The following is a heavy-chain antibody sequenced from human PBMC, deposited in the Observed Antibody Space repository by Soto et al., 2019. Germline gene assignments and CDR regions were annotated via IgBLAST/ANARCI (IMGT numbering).Heavy chain of an antibody. J-gene: IGHJ5*02. CDR2: INPNSGGT. CDR1: GYTFTGYY. CDR3: ARDRDTAMVSNWFDP. Sequence: ASVKVSCKASGYTFTGYYMHWGRQAPGQGLEWMGWINPNSGGTNYAQKFQGWVTMTRDTSISTAYMELSRLRSDDTAVYYCARDRDTAMVSNWFDPWGQGTLVTVSS. D-gene: IGHD5-18*01. V-gene: IGHV1-2*04.